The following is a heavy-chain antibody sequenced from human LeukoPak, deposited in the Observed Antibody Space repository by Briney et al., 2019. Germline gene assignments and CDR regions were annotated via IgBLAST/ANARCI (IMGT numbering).Heavy chain of an antibody. CDR2: IYHSGST. CDR3: ASAERHFCSSTSCYGGHFDY. Sequence: PSETLSLTCTVSGYSISSDYYWGWIRQPPGKGLEWIGGIYHSGSTYYNPSLKSRVTISVDTSKNQFSLKLSSVTAADTAVYYCASAERHFCSSTSCYGGHFDYWGQGTLVTVSS. J-gene: IGHJ4*02. V-gene: IGHV4-38-2*02. CDR1: GYSISSDYY. D-gene: IGHD2-2*01.